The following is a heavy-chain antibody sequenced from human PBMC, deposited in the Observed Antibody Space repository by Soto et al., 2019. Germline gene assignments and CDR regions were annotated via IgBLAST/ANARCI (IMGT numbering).Heavy chain of an antibody. D-gene: IGHD1-20*01. CDR3: ARPAIGITGTPAGWFDP. V-gene: IGHV1-69*01. J-gene: IGHJ5*02. Sequence: QVQLVQSGAEVKKPGSSVKVSCKASGGTFSSYAISWVRQSPGQGLEWMGGIIPIFGTANYAQKFQGRFTITADESTSTAYMELSSLRSEDTAVYYCARPAIGITGTPAGWFDPWGQGTLVTVSS. CDR1: GGTFSSYA. CDR2: IIPIFGTA.